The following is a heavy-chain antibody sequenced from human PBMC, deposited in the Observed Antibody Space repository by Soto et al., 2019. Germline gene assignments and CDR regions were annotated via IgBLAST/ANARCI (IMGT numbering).Heavy chain of an antibody. Sequence: VRLSWAASGFTFNNYAMTWVRQAPWKGLEWVSEINGSGGSTYYADSVKGRFTIPRDNSNNTLYLQMNSLRAEDTAVYYCAKDLFFGNTYGYFDHWGQGTLVTVSS. CDR1: GFTFNNYA. D-gene: IGHD5-18*01. V-gene: IGHV3-23*01. CDR2: INGSGGST. CDR3: AKDLFFGNTYGYFDH. J-gene: IGHJ4*02.